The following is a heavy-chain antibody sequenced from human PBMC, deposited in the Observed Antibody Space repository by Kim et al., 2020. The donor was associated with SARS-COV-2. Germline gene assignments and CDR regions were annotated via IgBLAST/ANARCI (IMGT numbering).Heavy chain of an antibody. V-gene: IGHV3-7*05. Sequence: GGSLRLSCEASGFTFSNYWMSWVRQAPGKGLEWVANIKKDGGEKHYVASVKGRFTISRDDAKNSLYLQMSSLGAEDTAVYYCAGGIAAALYWGQGTLVT. CDR3: AGGIAAALY. CDR2: IKKDGGEK. J-gene: IGHJ4*02. D-gene: IGHD6-13*01. CDR1: GFTFSNYW.